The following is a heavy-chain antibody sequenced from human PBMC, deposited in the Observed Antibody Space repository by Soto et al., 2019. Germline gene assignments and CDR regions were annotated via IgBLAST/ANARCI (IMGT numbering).Heavy chain of an antibody. J-gene: IGHJ4*02. Sequence: ASVKVSFKASGYIFTTYAIHWVHQAPGQRLEWMGWINVGNGNTKYSQKFQDRVTITRDTSASTAHMELSSLRSEDTAVYYCAYDSSGYLDYWGQGTLVTVSS. CDR3: AYDSSGYLDY. D-gene: IGHD3-22*01. V-gene: IGHV1-3*01. CDR1: GYIFTTYA. CDR2: INVGNGNT.